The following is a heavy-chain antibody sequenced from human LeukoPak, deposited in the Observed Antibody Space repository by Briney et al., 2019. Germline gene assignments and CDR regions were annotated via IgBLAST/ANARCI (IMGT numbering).Heavy chain of an antibody. CDR3: AKSTASPWGEWPGLN. J-gene: IGHJ4*02. CDR2: ISYDGSNK. V-gene: IGHV3-30*18. CDR1: GFTFSSYG. Sequence: GRSLRLSCAASGFTFSSYGMHWVRQAPGKGLEWVAVISYDGSNKYYADSVKGRFTISRDNSKNTLYLQMNSLRAEDTAVYYCAKSTASPWGEWPGLNWGQGTLVTVSS. D-gene: IGHD3-16*01.